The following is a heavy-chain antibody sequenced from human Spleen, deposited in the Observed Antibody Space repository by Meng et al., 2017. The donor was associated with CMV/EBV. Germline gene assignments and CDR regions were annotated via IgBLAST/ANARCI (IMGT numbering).Heavy chain of an antibody. Sequence: ASVKVSCKASGYTFTSYGISWVRQAPGQGLEWMGWISAYNGNTNYAQKLQGRVTMTTDTSTSTAYMELRSLRSDDTALYYCARDGDSRGWSKLYDNWGQGTLVTVSS. CDR3: ARDGDSRGWSKLYDN. CDR1: GYTFTSYG. CDR2: ISAYNGNT. D-gene: IGHD6-19*01. J-gene: IGHJ4*02. V-gene: IGHV1-18*01.